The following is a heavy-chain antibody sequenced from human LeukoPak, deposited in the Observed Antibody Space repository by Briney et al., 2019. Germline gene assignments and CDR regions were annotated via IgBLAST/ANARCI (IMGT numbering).Heavy chain of an antibody. V-gene: IGHV4-38-2*02. Sequence: SETLSLTCTVSGYSISSGYYWGWIRQPPGKGLEWIGSIYHSGSTYYNPSLKSRVTISVDTSKNQFSLKLSSVTAADTAVYYCAGNYYGSGSYSYWGQGTLVTVSS. CDR1: GYSISSGYY. J-gene: IGHJ4*02. CDR3: AGNYYGSGSYSY. D-gene: IGHD3-10*01. CDR2: IYHSGST.